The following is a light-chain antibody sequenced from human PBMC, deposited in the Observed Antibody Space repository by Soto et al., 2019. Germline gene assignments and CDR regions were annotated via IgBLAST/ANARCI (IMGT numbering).Light chain of an antibody. V-gene: IGKV1-8*01. Sequence: AIRMTQSPSSFSASTGDRVTITCRASRGISSYLAWYQQKPGKAPKFLIYAASTLQSGVPSRFSGSGSGTDFTLTISCLQSEDFATYYCQQYYSYLITFGQGTRLEIK. CDR1: RGISSY. CDR3: QQYYSYLIT. CDR2: AAS. J-gene: IGKJ5*01.